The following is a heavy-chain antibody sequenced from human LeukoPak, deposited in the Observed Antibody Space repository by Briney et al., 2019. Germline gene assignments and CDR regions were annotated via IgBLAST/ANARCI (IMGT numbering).Heavy chain of an antibody. D-gene: IGHD1-26*01. Sequence: ASVKVSCKASGYTFTSYYMHWVRQAPGQGLEWMGIINPSGGSTSYAQKFQGRVTMTRDMSTSTDYMELSSLRSEDTAIYYCARDNSVGDNAWWFDPRGQGTLSPSPQ. CDR1: GYTFTSYY. CDR2: INPSGGST. J-gene: IGHJ5*02. V-gene: IGHV1-46*01. CDR3: ARDNSVGDNAWWFDP.